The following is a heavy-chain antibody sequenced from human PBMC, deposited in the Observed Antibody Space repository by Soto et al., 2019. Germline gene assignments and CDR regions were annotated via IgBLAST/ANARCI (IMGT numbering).Heavy chain of an antibody. CDR3: ARSFGEWLGYMGV. D-gene: IGHD3-10*01. CDR1: GFTFSNYA. V-gene: IGHV3-23*01. Sequence: EVQLLESGGGLVQPGGSLRLSCAASGFTFSNYAMSWVRQAPGQGLEWVSALSGSGGSTYYADSVKGRFTISRDNSKNTVYLQMNSLRAEDTAVYYCARSFGEWLGYMGVWGTGTTVTVSS. J-gene: IGHJ6*03. CDR2: LSGSGGST.